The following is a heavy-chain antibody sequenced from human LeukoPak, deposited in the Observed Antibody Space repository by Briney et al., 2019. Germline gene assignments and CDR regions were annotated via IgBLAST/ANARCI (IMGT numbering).Heavy chain of an antibody. D-gene: IGHD3-16*01. CDR3: TRDDTFRLDY. V-gene: IGHV3-7*01. CDR1: GFTFSNYW. CDR2: IRQDGDDK. Sequence: GGSLRLSCVGSGFTFSNYWMSWVRQAPGKGLEWVANIRQDGDDKNHVDSVKGRFSISRDNAKNSLYLQMNTLRVEDTAVYYCTRDDTFRLDYWGQGILVTVSS. J-gene: IGHJ4*02.